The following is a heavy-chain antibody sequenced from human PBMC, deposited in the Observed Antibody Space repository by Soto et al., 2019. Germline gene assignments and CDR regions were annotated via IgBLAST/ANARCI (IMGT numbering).Heavy chain of an antibody. CDR1: GGSISSSSYY. D-gene: IGHD6-25*01. J-gene: IGHJ6*02. CDR2: IYYSGST. V-gene: IGHV4-39*01. CDR3: ARRGAARDYYYGMDV. Sequence: SETLSLTCTVSGGSISSSSYYWGWIRQPPGKGLEWIGSIYYSGSTYYNPSLKSRATISVDTSKNQFSLKLSSVTAADTAVYYCARRGAARDYYYGMDVWGQGTTVTVSS.